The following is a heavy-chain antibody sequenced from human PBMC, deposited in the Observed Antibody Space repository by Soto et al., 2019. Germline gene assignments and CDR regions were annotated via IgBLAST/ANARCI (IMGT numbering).Heavy chain of an antibody. V-gene: IGHV3-23*01. CDR3: AKEVQPYYYYFLDV. Sequence: GGSLRLSCAASGFTFSSYAMSWVRQAPGKGLEWVSTISGSGGSTYYADSVKGRFTISRDNSKNTLYLQMNSLRAEDTAVYYCAKEVQPYYYYFLDVWGKGTTVTVSS. D-gene: IGHD3-10*01. CDR1: GFTFSSYA. J-gene: IGHJ6*03. CDR2: ISGSGGST.